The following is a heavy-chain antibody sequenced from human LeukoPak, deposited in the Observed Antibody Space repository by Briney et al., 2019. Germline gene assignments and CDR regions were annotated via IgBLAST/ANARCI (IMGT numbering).Heavy chain of an antibody. J-gene: IGHJ4*02. CDR1: GGSFIGYY. CDR2: INHSGST. CDR3: ARRSGMLAYYFDY. Sequence: PSETLSLTCAVYGGSFIGYYWSWTRQPPGKGLEWIGEINHSGSTNYNPSLKSRVTISVDTSKNQFSLKLSSVTAADTAVYYCARRSGMLAYYFDYWGQGTLVTVSS. V-gene: IGHV4-34*01. D-gene: IGHD3-10*02.